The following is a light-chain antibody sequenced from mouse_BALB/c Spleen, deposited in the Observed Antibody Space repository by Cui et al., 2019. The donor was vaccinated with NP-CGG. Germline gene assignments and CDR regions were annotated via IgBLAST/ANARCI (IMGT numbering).Light chain of an antibody. CDR1: TGAVTSNNF. J-gene: IGLJ1*01. CDR3: ALWYSNHWV. CDR2: GTN. Sequence: QAVVTQESALTTSPGETVTLTCRSSTGAVTSNNFPNWVQEKPDHLFTGLIGGTNNRAPGVPARFSGSLIGDKAALTITGAQTEDEAIYFCALWYSNHWVFGGGTKLTVL. V-gene: IGLV1*01.